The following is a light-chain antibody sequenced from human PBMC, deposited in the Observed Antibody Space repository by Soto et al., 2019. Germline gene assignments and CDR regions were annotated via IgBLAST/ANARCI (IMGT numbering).Light chain of an antibody. CDR3: RQYVSYPVT. Sequence: DLQMTQSPSTLSASVGDRVTITSRASQSISNSLAWYQQKPGKAPNLLIYKASSLESGVPSRFSGSGSGTECTLTISSLQPDDFATYYCRQYVSYPVTFGGGTKVEMK. CDR2: KAS. V-gene: IGKV1-5*03. J-gene: IGKJ4*01. CDR1: QSISNS.